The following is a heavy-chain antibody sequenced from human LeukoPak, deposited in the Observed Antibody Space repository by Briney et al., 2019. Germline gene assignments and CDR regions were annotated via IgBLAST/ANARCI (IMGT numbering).Heavy chain of an antibody. CDR2: IYHSGST. CDR1: GYSISSGYY. Sequence: SETLSLTCTVSGYSISSGYYWGWIRQPPGKGLEWIGSIYHSGSTYYNPSLKSRVTISVDTSKNQFSLKLSSVTAADTAVYYCARDRGADGMDVWGQGTTVTVSS. CDR3: ARDRGADGMDV. D-gene: IGHD2-15*01. J-gene: IGHJ6*02. V-gene: IGHV4-38-2*02.